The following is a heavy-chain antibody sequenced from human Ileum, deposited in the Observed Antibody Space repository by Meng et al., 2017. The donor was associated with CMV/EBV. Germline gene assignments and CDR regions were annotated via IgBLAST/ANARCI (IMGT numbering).Heavy chain of an antibody. Sequence: QVQLQESGPGLVKPSGTLSLTCTVSGGSISNTRDFWAWIRQPPGKGLEWIGSIHYDGTTFYTPSLKSRVTISVDTSKSQFSLKLNSMTAADTAVYYCAREKSSAADNWGQGTLVTVSS. J-gene: IGHJ4*02. CDR3: AREKSSAADN. D-gene: IGHD6-13*01. CDR1: GGSISNTRDF. CDR2: IHYDGTT. V-gene: IGHV4-39*07.